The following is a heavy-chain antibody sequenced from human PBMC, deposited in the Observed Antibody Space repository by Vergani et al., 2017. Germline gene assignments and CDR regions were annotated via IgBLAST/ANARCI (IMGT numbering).Heavy chain of an antibody. D-gene: IGHD2/OR15-2a*01. CDR1: GFIFKNHG. CDR3: VRHSWFRSCKSVNCSSWDY. CDR2: IWDDGSKK. V-gene: IGHV3-33*01. Sequence: QVQLVASGGGVVQPGTSLRLSCAASGFIFKNHGMQWVRQAPGKGLEWVALIWDDGSKKNYGDSMKGRFTISRDNSKDTLYLEMNSLRGEDSAVYYCVRHSWFRSCKSVNCSSWDYWGQGTLVTVSS. J-gene: IGHJ4*02.